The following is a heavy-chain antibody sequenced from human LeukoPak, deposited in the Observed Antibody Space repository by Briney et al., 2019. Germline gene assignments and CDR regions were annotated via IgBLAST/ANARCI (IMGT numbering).Heavy chain of an antibody. D-gene: IGHD2-15*01. J-gene: IGHJ5*02. CDR3: ARGGGLEVVVAATSWFDP. CDR2: ISAYNGNT. Sequence: ASVKVSCKASGYTFTSYGISWVRQAPGQGLEWMGWISAYNGNTNYAQKLQGRVTMTTDTSTSTAYMELRSLRSDDTAVYYCARGGGLEVVVAATSWFDPWGQGTLVTVSS. V-gene: IGHV1-18*01. CDR1: GYTFTSYG.